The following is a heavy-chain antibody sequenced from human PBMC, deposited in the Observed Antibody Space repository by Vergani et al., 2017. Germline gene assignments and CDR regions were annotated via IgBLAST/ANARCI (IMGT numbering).Heavy chain of an antibody. CDR1: GFTFDTYT. J-gene: IGHJ1*01. CDR3: TTAWGLYYLHGEYFQY. CDR2: ISSGGGDI. Sequence: EVQLLESGGGLVQPGGSRRLSCAGAGFTFDTYTTAYVRQAPGKGLEWVATISSGGGDIFYADSVKGRFTISRDNSKNTLFLQMNSLKDGDTAVYYCTTAWGLYYLHGEYFQYWGRGTLVSVSS. V-gene: IGHV3-23*01. D-gene: IGHD3-10*01.